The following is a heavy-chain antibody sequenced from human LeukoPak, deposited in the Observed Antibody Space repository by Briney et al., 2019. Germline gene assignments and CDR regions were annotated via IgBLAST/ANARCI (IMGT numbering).Heavy chain of an antibody. CDR1: GFSFSTQW. J-gene: IGHJ6*03. V-gene: IGHV3-7*01. CDR2: VNQGGTGK. CDR3: AREHYFYHMDG. Sequence: GGPLRLSCAASGFSFSTQWMSWVRQAPGKGLEWVAIVNQGGTGKYYVDSVKGRFTISRDNAENSLYLQMNSLRAEDTAVYYCAREHYFYHMDGWGEGTTVTVSS.